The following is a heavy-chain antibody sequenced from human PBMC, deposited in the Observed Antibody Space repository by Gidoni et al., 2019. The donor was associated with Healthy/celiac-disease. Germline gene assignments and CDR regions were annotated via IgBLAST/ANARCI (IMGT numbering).Heavy chain of an antibody. CDR3: ARRWAAMVTGFDP. V-gene: IGHV3-7*03. D-gene: IGHD5-18*01. CDR1: GFPFSSFW. Sequence: EVQLVASGCGLFQPGGSLRLSCSASGFPFSSFWMSWVRQAPGKGLEWVANINQDGSEKYYVDSGKGRFTFSRDNARNSLFLQMNSLRVEDTAVYYCARRWAAMVTGFDPWGQGTLVTVSS. J-gene: IGHJ5*02. CDR2: INQDGSEK.